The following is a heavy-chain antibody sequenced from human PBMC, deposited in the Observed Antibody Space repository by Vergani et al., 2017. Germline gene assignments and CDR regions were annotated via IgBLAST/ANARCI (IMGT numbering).Heavy chain of an antibody. D-gene: IGHD2-2*01. CDR1: GLTFSNYA. J-gene: IGHJ6*02. V-gene: IGHV3-23*01. Sequence: EVQLLESGGGLVQPGGSLRLSCADSGLTFSNYAMSWVRQAPGKGLEWVSTISGSGGNTYYANSVKGRFTISRDNSKNTLYLQMNSLRADDTAVYYCAKGVYCSSTSCYEGRGYYYGMGVWGQGTTVIFSS. CDR3: AKGVYCSSTSCYEGRGYYYGMGV. CDR2: ISGSGGNT.